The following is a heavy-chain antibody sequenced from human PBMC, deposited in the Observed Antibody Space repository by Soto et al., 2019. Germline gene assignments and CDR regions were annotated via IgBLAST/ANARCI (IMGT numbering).Heavy chain of an antibody. CDR1: GFTVSSNY. V-gene: IGHV3-66*01. CDR3: AREPAYGSGSSDY. D-gene: IGHD3-10*01. Sequence: VQLVESGGGLVQPGGSLRLSCAASGFTVSSNYMSWVRQAPGKGLEWVSVIYSGGSTYYADSVKGRFTISRDNSKNTLYLQMNSLRAEDTAVYYCAREPAYGSGSSDYWGQGTLVTVSS. CDR2: IYSGGST. J-gene: IGHJ4*02.